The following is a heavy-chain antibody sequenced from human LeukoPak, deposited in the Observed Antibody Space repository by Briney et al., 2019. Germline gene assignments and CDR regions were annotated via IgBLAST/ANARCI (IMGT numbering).Heavy chain of an antibody. CDR3: ATHADYYDSSGYDFDY. V-gene: IGHV3-21*01. CDR2: ISSSSSYI. Sequence: GGSLRLSCAASGFTFSSYSMNWVRQAPGKGLEWVSSISSSSSYIYYADSVKGRFTISRDNAKNSLYLQMNSLRAEDTAVYYCATHADYYDSSGYDFDYWGQGTLVTVSS. J-gene: IGHJ4*02. D-gene: IGHD3-22*01. CDR1: GFTFSSYS.